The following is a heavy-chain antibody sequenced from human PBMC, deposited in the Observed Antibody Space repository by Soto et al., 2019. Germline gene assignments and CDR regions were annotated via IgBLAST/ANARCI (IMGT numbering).Heavy chain of an antibody. D-gene: IGHD6-6*01. CDR2: ISTSGVST. Sequence: GGSLRLSCEASGFTFSNCGMSWVRQAPGQGLEWVSGISTSGVSTYYADSVKGRFTISRDNSKSTMYLQMNSLRAEDTAVYYCAKDSSSSYWGQGALVTVSS. V-gene: IGHV3-23*01. J-gene: IGHJ4*02. CDR1: GFTFSNCG. CDR3: AKDSSSSY.